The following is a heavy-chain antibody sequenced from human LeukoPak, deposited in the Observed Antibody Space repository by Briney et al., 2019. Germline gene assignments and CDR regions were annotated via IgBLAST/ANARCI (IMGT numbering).Heavy chain of an antibody. V-gene: IGHV4-61*02. D-gene: IGHD6-13*01. CDR1: GGSISRGDYY. J-gene: IGHJ4*02. Sequence: KPSETLSLTCTVSGGSISRGDYYWSWIRQPAGKGLEWIGRIYTSGSTNYNPSLKSRVTISVDTSKNQFSLKLSSVTAADTAVYYCARGGAAAISFFDYWGQGTLVTVSS. CDR3: ARGGAAAISFFDY. CDR2: IYTSGST.